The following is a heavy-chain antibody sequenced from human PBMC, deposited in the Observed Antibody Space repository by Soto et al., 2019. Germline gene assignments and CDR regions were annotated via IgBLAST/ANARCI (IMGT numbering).Heavy chain of an antibody. CDR2: IWYDGSNK. Sequence: GGSLRLSCAASGFTFSSYGMHWVRQAPGKGLEWVAVIWYDGSNKYYADSVKGRFTISRDNSKNTLYLQMNSLRAEDTAVYYCAGRYSGYDFEGWAFDIWGQGTMVTVSS. CDR1: GFTFSSYG. J-gene: IGHJ3*02. V-gene: IGHV3-33*01. CDR3: AGRYSGYDFEGWAFDI. D-gene: IGHD5-12*01.